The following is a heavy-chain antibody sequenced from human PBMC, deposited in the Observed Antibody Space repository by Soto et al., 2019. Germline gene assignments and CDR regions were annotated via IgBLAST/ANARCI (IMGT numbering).Heavy chain of an antibody. CDR1: GGSISSYY. J-gene: IGHJ6*02. CDR2: IYYSGST. Sequence: SETLSLTCTVSGGSISSYYWSWIRQPPGKGLEWIGYIYYSGSTNYNPSLKSRVTISVDTSKNQFSLKLSSVTAADTAVYYCARAKAAAGNWDYYYYYGMDVWGQGTTVTVYS. V-gene: IGHV4-59*01. D-gene: IGHD6-13*01. CDR3: ARAKAAAGNWDYYYYYGMDV.